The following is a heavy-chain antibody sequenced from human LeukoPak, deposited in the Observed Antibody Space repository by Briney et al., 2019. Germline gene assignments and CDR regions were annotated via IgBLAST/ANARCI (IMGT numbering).Heavy chain of an antibody. Sequence: GGPLRRSCAASGFTFSSYAMSWVRQAPGKGLEWVSAISGSGGSTYYADSVKGRFTISRDNSKNTLYLQMNSLRAEDTAVYYCAKDTRFDYDFWSGYGFDYWGQGTLVTVSS. V-gene: IGHV3-23*01. J-gene: IGHJ4*02. CDR3: AKDTRFDYDFWSGYGFDY. D-gene: IGHD3-3*01. CDR1: GFTFSSYA. CDR2: ISGSGGST.